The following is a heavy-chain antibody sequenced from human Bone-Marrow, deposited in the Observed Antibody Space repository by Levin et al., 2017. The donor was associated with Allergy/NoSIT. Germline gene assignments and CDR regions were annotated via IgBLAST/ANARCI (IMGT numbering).Heavy chain of an antibody. D-gene: IGHD6-13*01. V-gene: IGHV3-21*01. CDR2: ISISSSYI. J-gene: IGHJ6*02. CDR1: GFNFNNYN. CDR3: ARDSGVGRGDYAMDV. Sequence: GGSLRLSCAGAGFNFNNYNMKWVRQAPGKGLEWVSSISISSSYIYYADSLKGRFTVSRDHAKSSLFLHMNSLRVEDTGVYFCARDSGVGRGDYAMDVWGQGTTVTVS.